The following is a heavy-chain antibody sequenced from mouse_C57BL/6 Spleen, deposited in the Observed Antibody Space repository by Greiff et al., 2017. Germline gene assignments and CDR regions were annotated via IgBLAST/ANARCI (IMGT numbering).Heavy chain of an antibody. CDR3: ARSLYYDYDGGFAY. Sequence: VQLQQSGAELMKPGASVKLSCKATGYTFTGYWIEWVKQRPGHGLEWIGEILPGSGSTNYNEKFKGKATFPADTSSNTAYMRLSSLTTEDSAIYYCARSLYYDYDGGFAYWGQGTLVTVSA. D-gene: IGHD2-4*01. V-gene: IGHV1-9*01. CDR1: GYTFTGYW. J-gene: IGHJ3*01. CDR2: ILPGSGST.